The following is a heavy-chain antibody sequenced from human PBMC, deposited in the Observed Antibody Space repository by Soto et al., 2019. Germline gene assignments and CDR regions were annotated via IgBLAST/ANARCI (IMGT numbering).Heavy chain of an antibody. D-gene: IGHD4-17*01. CDR1: GGSINNYY. CDR3: ARHGGGDLYYYFYMDV. Sequence: QVQLQESGPGLVKPSDTLSLTCTVSGGSINNYYWSWIRQPPGKGLEWIGYISYSGSTNYNPSLKSRVTISIDTSKNQFSLKLSSVTAADTAVFYCARHGGGDLYYYFYMDVWGKGTTATVSS. V-gene: IGHV4-59*08. CDR2: ISYSGST. J-gene: IGHJ6*03.